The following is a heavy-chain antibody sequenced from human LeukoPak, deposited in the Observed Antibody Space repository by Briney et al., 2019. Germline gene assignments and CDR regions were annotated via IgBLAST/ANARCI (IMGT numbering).Heavy chain of an antibody. CDR3: LTYYYGSGSYHF. CDR2: INAGSGNT. Sequence: ASVKVSCKASGYTFTSYAMHWVRQAPGQRLEWMGWINAGSGNTKYSQKLQGRVTITRDTSASTAYMELSSLTSEDTAVYYCLTYYYGSGSYHFWGQGTLVTVSS. CDR1: GYTFTSYA. V-gene: IGHV1-3*01. D-gene: IGHD3-10*01. J-gene: IGHJ4*02.